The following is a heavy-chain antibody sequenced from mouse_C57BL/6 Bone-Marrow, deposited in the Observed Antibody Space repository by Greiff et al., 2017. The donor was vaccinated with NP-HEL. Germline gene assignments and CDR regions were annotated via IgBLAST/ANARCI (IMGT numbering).Heavy chain of an antibody. CDR1: GFNIKDDY. CDR2: IDPENGDT. CDR3: TTWGITTAY. Sequence: DVQLQESGAELVRPGASVKLSCTASGFNIKDDYMHWVKQRPEQGLEWIGWIDPENGDTEYASKFQGKATITADTSSNTAYLQLSSLTSEDTAVYYCTTWGITTAYWGQGTLVTVSA. D-gene: IGHD2-4*01. J-gene: IGHJ3*01. V-gene: IGHV14-4*01.